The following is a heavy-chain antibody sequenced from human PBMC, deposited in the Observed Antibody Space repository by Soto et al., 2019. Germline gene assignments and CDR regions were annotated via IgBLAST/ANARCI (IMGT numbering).Heavy chain of an antibody. CDR1: GFTFTSSA. V-gene: IGHV1-58*01. CDR3: AADQSSMVRVKWYYGMDV. D-gene: IGHD3-10*01. Sequence: SVKVSCKASGFTFTSSAVQWVRQARGQRLEWIVWIVVGSGNTNYAQKFQERVTITRDMYTSTAYMELSSLRSEDTAVYYCAADQSSMVRVKWYYGMDVWGQGTTVTVS. CDR2: IVVGSGNT. J-gene: IGHJ6*02.